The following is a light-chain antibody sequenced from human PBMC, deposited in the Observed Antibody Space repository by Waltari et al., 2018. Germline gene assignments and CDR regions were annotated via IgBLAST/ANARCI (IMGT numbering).Light chain of an antibody. Sequence: DTLMTQSPSSLSASFGDRVTITCRASQAISTYVNWYQQTPGMAPKLLIFSSSTLHRGVSSRFSGSGSGTEFTLTISNLQPDDFATYYCQQSYSAPLAFGGGTKLDI. CDR2: SSS. V-gene: IGKV1-39*01. CDR1: QAISTY. J-gene: IGKJ4*01. CDR3: QQSYSAPLA.